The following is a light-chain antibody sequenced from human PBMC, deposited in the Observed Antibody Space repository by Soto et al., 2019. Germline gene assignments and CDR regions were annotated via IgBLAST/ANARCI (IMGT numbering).Light chain of an antibody. Sequence: EIVVTQSASTLSVSPGERATLSCRASQSVSSNLAWYQQKPGQAPRLLIDGASNRATDIPDRFSGSGSGTDFTLTISRLEPEDFAVYYCQQYDSWTFGQGTKVDIK. J-gene: IGKJ1*01. CDR1: QSVSSN. CDR2: GAS. CDR3: QQYDSWT. V-gene: IGKV3D-15*01.